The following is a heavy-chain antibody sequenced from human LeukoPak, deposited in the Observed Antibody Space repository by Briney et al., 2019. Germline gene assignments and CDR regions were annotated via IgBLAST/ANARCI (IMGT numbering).Heavy chain of an antibody. Sequence: ASVKVSCKSSGFTFTDYYIHWVRQAPGQGLEWMGYIGPHSSATSSPQEFQGRVTMTRDTSMSTAYMELTRLTSDDTAVYYCAREGNGLLSKVFDYGGQGTLVTVSP. CDR2: IGPHSSAT. D-gene: IGHD2/OR15-2a*01. CDR1: GFTFTDYY. CDR3: AREGNGLLSKVFDY. J-gene: IGHJ4*02. V-gene: IGHV1-2*02.